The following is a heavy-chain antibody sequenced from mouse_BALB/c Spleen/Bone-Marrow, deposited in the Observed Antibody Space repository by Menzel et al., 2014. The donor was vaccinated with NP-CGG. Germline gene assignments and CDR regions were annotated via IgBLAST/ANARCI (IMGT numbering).Heavy chain of an antibody. CDR3: TRDHYYYGSSYWYFDV. J-gene: IGHJ1*01. CDR1: GYTFTSYY. D-gene: IGHD1-1*01. CDR2: INPSNGGT. Sequence: QVQLKQSGAELVKPGASVKLSCKASGYTFTSYYMYWVKQRPGQGLEWIGGINPSNGGTSFNEKFKSKATLTVDKSSSTAYMQLSSLTSEDSAVYYCTRDHYYYGSSYWYFDVWGAGTTVTVSS. V-gene: IGHV1S81*02.